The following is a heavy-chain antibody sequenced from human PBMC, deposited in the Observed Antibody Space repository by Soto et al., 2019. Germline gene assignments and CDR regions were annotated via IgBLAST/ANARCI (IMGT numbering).Heavy chain of an antibody. J-gene: IGHJ6*02. V-gene: IGHV1-69*01. CDR3: ARPRRGSHYYYYYGMDV. Sequence: QVQLVQSGAEVKKPGSSVKVSCKASGGTFSSYAISWVRQAPGQGLEWMGGIIPIFGTANYAQKFQGRVTITADVSTSTAYMALSSLRSEDTAVYYCARPRRGSHYYYYYGMDVWGQGTTVTVSS. CDR1: GGTFSSYA. CDR2: IIPIFGTA. D-gene: IGHD3-16*01.